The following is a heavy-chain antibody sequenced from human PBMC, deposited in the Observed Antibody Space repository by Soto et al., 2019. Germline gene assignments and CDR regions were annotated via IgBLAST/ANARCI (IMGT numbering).Heavy chain of an antibody. CDR1: GGSISSSNW. Sequence: QVQLQESGPGLVKPSGTLSLTCAVSGGSISSSNWWSWVRQPPGKGLEWIGEIYHSGSTNYNPSLKSRVTISVDKSKKQFSLKLSSVTAADTAVYYCARERKAPQGYYERAYYYYGMDVWGQGTTVTVSS. D-gene: IGHD3-22*01. CDR2: IYHSGST. CDR3: ARERKAPQGYYERAYYYYGMDV. V-gene: IGHV4-4*02. J-gene: IGHJ6*02.